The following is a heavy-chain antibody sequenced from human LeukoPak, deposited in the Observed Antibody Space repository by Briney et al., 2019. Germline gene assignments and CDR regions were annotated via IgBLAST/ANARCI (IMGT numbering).Heavy chain of an antibody. V-gene: IGHV3-13*01. CDR3: ARGPPRGKYYYMDV. Sequence: GGSLRLSCAASGFTFSSFDMHWVRQPTGQGLEWVSTIGTAGDTYYPGSVEGRFTLSRDNAKNSLYRQMNSLTAGDTAVYYCARGPPRGKYYYMDVWGKGTTVTVSS. CDR1: GFTFSSFD. CDR2: IGTAGDT. J-gene: IGHJ6*03. D-gene: IGHD1-1*01.